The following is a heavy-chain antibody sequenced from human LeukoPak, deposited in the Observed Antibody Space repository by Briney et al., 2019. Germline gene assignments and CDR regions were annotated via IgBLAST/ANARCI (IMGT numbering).Heavy chain of an antibody. J-gene: IGHJ4*02. V-gene: IGHV4-34*01. CDR2: INHSGST. Sequence: SETLSLTCSVSGGSIRDYYWSWIRQPPGKGLEWIGEINHSGSTNYNPSLKSRVTISVDTSKNQFSLKLSSVTAADTAVYYCAGSIAARLDYWGQGTLVTVSS. D-gene: IGHD6-6*01. CDR3: AGSIAARLDY. CDR1: GGSIRDYY.